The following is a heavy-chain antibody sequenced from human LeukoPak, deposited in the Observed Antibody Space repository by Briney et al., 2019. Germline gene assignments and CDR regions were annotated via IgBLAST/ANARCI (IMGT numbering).Heavy chain of an antibody. CDR3: ARGVLYVMDV. CDR2: IYYSGST. V-gene: IGHV4-59*01. J-gene: IGHJ6*02. Sequence: SGTLSLTCTVSCGSISSYYWSWIRQPPGKGLEWIGYIYYSGSTNYSPSLKSRVTISVDTSKNQFSLKLSPVTAADTAVYYCARGVLYVMDVWGQGTTVTVSS. CDR1: CGSISSYY.